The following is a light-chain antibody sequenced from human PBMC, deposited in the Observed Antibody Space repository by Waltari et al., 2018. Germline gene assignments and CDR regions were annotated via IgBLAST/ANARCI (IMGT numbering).Light chain of an antibody. CDR1: RSNIGSNP. J-gene: IGLJ2*01. CDR2: IND. V-gene: IGLV1-44*01. Sequence: QSVLTQPPSASGTPGQRVTISCSGSRSNIGSNPVNWYQQLPGTAPHLLIYINDHRPSGVPDRFVGSKSGTSASLAISGLQSEDGADYFCSAWDDRLNGPVVFGGGTKVTVL. CDR3: SAWDDRLNGPVV.